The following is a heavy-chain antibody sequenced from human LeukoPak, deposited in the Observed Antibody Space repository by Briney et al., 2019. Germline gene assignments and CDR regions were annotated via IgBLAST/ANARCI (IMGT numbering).Heavy chain of an antibody. CDR1: GFTLSTYA. V-gene: IGHV3-23*01. CDR2: ISDSGGSA. Sequence: GGSLRLSCAASGFTLSTYAMSWVRQAPGKGLEWVPAISDSGGSAYYADSVKGRFTISRDNSKDTLYLQMNSLRAEDTAVYYCAKTLCGGDCYFYAEYFQHWGQGTLVTVSS. J-gene: IGHJ1*01. CDR3: AKTLCGGDCYFYAEYFQH. D-gene: IGHD2-21*02.